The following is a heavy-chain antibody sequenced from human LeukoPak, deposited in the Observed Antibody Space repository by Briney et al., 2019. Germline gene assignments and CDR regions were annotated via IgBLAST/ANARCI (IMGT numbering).Heavy chain of an antibody. CDR2: IRYDGSRQ. J-gene: IGHJ4*02. CDR1: GFTFSSYW. V-gene: IGHV3-30*02. CDR3: AKGGQYDSDSFFDF. D-gene: IGHD3-22*01. Sequence: PGGSLRLSCAASGFTFSSYWMSWVRQAPGKGLEWVASIRYDGSRQFYADSVKGRFTISRDNSRNTVDVQMNSLRSEDSALYYCAKGGQYDSDSFFDFWGQGTLVTVSS.